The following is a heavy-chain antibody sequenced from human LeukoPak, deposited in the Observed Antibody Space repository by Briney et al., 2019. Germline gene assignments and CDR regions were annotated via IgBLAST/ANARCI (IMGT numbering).Heavy chain of an antibody. V-gene: IGHV3-48*01. CDR2: ISSSSSTI. CDR3: ARDRIDAIVGATNAFDI. CDR1: GFTFSSYS. Sequence: PGGSLRLSCAVSGFTFSSYSMNWVRQAPGKGLEWVSYISSSSSTIYYADSVKGRFTISRDNAKNSLYLQMNSLRAEDTAVYYCARDRIDAIVGATNAFDIWGQGTMVTVSS. D-gene: IGHD1-26*01. J-gene: IGHJ3*02.